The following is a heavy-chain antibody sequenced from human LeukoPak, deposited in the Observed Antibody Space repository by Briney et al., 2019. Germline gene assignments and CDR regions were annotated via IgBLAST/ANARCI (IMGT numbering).Heavy chain of an antibody. J-gene: IGHJ4*02. D-gene: IGHD4-11*01. Sequence: GGSLRLSCAASGFTFSSYAMSWVRQARGEGLERVSAISGSGGSTYYADSVKGRFTISRDNSKNTLYLQMNSLRAEDTAVYYCAKVYPYSNRDYWGQGTLVTVSS. CDR2: ISGSGGST. V-gene: IGHV3-23*01. CDR3: AKVYPYSNRDY. CDR1: GFTFSSYA.